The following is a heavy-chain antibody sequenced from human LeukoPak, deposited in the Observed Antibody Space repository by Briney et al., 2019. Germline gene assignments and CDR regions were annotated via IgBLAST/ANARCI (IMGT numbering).Heavy chain of an antibody. CDR2: ISSSSSTI. D-gene: IGHD6-19*01. V-gene: IGHV3-48*01. CDR3: AKDGRAGWTHPYYFDY. CDR1: GFTFSSYS. J-gene: IGHJ4*02. Sequence: PGGSLRLSCAASGFTFSSYSMNWVRQAPGKGLAWVSYISSSSSTIYYADSVKGRFTISRDNAKNSLYLQMNSLRAEDTAVYYCAKDGRAGWTHPYYFDYWGQGTLVTVSS.